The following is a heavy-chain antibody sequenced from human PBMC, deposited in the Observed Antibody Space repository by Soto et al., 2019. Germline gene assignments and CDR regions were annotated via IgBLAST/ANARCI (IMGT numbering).Heavy chain of an antibody. J-gene: IGHJ3*02. CDR1: GFTFSKYG. V-gene: IGHV3-33*05. CDR2: ILHDGGDR. CDR3: ARADDRAVNGLDT. Sequence: QVQLVESGGGVVQPGRSQRLSCAASGFTFSKYGMHWVRQAPGKGLEWVAVILHDGGDRSYGDSVKGRFTISRANSKNTLYLQINSLRVEDTAVYYCARADDRAVNGLDTWGQGTMVTVPS. D-gene: IGHD2-8*01.